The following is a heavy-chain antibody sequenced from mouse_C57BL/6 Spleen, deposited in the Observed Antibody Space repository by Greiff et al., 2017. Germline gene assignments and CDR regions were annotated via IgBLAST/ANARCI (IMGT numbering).Heavy chain of an antibody. D-gene: IGHD2-5*01. CDR1: GYTFTSYW. Sequence: QVQLQQPGAELVKPGASVKVSCKASGYTFTSYWMHWVKQRPGQGLEWIGRIHPSDSDTNYNQKFKGKATLTVDKSSSTAYMQLSSLASEDSAVYYCGIKAGDSNYDGFGWVAYWGQGTLVTVSA. V-gene: IGHV1-74*01. CDR2: IHPSDSDT. CDR3: GIKAGDSNYDGFGWVAY. J-gene: IGHJ3*01.